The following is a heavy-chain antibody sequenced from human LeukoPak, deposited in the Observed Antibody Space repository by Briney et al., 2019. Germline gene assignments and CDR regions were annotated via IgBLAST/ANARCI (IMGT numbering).Heavy chain of an antibody. Sequence: SVKVSCKASGGTFSSYAISWVRQAPGQGLEWMGGIIPIFGTANYAQKFQGRVTITTDESTSTAYMELSSLRSEDTAVYYCARGYSYGYYYYYMDVWGKGTTVTVSS. CDR2: IIPIFGTA. CDR3: ARGYSYGYYYYYMDV. CDR1: GGTFSSYA. V-gene: IGHV1-69*05. D-gene: IGHD5-18*01. J-gene: IGHJ6*03.